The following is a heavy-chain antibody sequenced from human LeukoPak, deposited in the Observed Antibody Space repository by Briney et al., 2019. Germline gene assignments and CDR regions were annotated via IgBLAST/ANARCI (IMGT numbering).Heavy chain of an antibody. CDR3: ARGGVVPAAIATLDY. D-gene: IGHD2-2*01. V-gene: IGHV1-2*02. Sequence: GASVKVSCKASGYTFTGYYMHWVRQAPGQGLEWMGWINPNSGGTNYAQKFQGRVTMTRDTSISTAYMELSRLRSDDTAVYYCARGGVVPAAIATLDYWGQGTLVTVSA. CDR1: GYTFTGYY. J-gene: IGHJ4*02. CDR2: INPNSGGT.